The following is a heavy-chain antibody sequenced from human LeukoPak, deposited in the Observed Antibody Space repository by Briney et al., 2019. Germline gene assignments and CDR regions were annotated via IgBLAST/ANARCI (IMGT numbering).Heavy chain of an antibody. V-gene: IGHV1-8*01. CDR3: ARSYDYVWGSYRYPTRDY. CDR1: GYTFTSYD. J-gene: IGHJ4*02. D-gene: IGHD3-16*02. CDR2: MNPNSGNT. Sequence: ASVKVSCKASGYTFTSYDINWVRQATGQGLEWMGWMNPNSGNTGYAQKLQGRVTMTRNTSISTAYMELSSLRSEDTAVYYCARSYDYVWGSYRYPTRDYWGQGTLVTVSS.